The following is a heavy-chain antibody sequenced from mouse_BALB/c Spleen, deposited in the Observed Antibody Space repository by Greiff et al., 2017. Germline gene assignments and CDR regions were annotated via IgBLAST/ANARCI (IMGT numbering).Heavy chain of an antibody. V-gene: IGHV3-6*02. CDR3: ARGRIYHYDVLFDY. Sequence: DVQLQESGPGLVKPSQSLSLTCSVTGYSITSGYYWNWIRQFPGNKLEWMGYISYDGSNNYNPSLKNRISITRDTSKNQFFLKLNSVTTEDTATYYCARGRIYHYDVLFDYWGQGTTLTVSS. CDR2: ISYDGSN. D-gene: IGHD2-4*01. J-gene: IGHJ2*01. CDR1: GYSITSGYY.